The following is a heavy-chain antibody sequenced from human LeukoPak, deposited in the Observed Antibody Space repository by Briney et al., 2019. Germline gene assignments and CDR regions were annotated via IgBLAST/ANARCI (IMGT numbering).Heavy chain of an antibody. CDR3: ARDMGWQQFDQ. D-gene: IGHD5-24*01. CDR2: ISGSGDNT. J-gene: IGHJ4*02. Sequence: GGSLRLSCAASGFTFSNYAMSWVRQAPGKGLEWVSAISGSGDNTYYADSVKGRFTVSRDNARNSLYLQMNSLTVEDTAVYYCARDMGWQQFDQWGQGTLVTVSS. V-gene: IGHV3-23*01. CDR1: GFTFSNYA.